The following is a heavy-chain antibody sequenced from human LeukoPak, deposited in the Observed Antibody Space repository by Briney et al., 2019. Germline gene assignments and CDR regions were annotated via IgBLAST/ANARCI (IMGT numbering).Heavy chain of an antibody. V-gene: IGHV3-30*02. J-gene: IGHJ5*02. CDR2: IRYDGSNK. CDR1: GFTFSSYG. Sequence: PGGSLRLSCAASGFTFSSYGMHWVRQAPGKGLEWVAFIRYDGSNKYYADSVKGRFTISRDNSKNTLYLQMNSLRAEDTAVYYCAKDLVPPLTKWELKEVEGFDPWGQGTLVTVSP. CDR3: AKDLVPPLTKWELKEVEGFDP. D-gene: IGHD1-26*01.